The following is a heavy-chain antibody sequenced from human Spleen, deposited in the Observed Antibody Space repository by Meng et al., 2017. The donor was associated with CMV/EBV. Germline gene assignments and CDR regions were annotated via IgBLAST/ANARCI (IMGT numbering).Heavy chain of an antibody. V-gene: IGHV3-11*01. D-gene: IGHD2-2*02. CDR1: GFTFSDYY. J-gene: IGHJ6*02. Sequence: GESLKISCAASGFTFSDYYMSWIRQAPGKGLEWVSYISSSGSTIYYADSVKGRFTISRDNAKNSLYLQMNSLRAEDTAVYYCASSGVGYCSSTSCYTAPYYYGMDVWGQGTTVTVSS. CDR3: ASSGVGYCSSTSCYTAPYYYGMDV. CDR2: ISSSGSTI.